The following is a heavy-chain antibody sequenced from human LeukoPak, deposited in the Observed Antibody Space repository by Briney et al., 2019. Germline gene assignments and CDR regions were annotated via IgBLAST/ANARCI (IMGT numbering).Heavy chain of an antibody. CDR3: ARGHSGGSCYSCPDY. D-gene: IGHD2-15*01. J-gene: IGHJ4*02. CDR2: ISSSSSYI. Sequence: GGSLRLSCAASGFTVSSNYMSWVRQAPGKGLEWVSSISSSSSYIYYADSVKGRFTISRDNAKNSLYLQMDSLRVEDTALYYCARGHSGGSCYSCPDYWGQGTLVIVSS. CDR1: GFTVSSNY. V-gene: IGHV3-21*04.